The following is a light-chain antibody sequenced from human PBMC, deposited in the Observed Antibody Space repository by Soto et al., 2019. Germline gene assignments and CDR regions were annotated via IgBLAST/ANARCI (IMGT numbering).Light chain of an antibody. CDR2: VGS. CDR3: MQALGAVWT. J-gene: IGKJ1*01. Sequence: EIVMTHPPLSLTVKPREQASISCRSSQSLIDPNVRSYVDWFLQKPGQSPQLLIFVGSNRASGVPYRISASASGTDFTLKISRVEADDVGVYYCMQALGAVWTFGRGTKVDIK. CDR1: QSLIDPNVRSY. V-gene: IGKV2-28*01.